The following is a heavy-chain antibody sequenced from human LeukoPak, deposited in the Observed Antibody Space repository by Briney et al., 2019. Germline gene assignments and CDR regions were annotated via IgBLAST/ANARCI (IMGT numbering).Heavy chain of an antibody. D-gene: IGHD6-19*01. CDR2: IISSSSYI. Sequence: GGSLRLSCAASGFTFSSYSMNWVRQAPGKGLEWVSSIISSSSYIYYADSVKGPFTISRDNAKNSLYLQMNSLRAEDTAVYYCASRIAVAGTQGYWGQGTLVTVSS. CDR1: GFTFSSYS. V-gene: IGHV3-21*01. CDR3: ASRIAVAGTQGY. J-gene: IGHJ4*02.